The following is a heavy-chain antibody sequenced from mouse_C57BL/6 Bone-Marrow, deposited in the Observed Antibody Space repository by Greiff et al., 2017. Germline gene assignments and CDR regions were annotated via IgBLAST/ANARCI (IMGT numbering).Heavy chain of an antibody. CDR2: ISNGGGST. D-gene: IGHD1-1*01. Sequence: EVQLVESGGGLVQPGGSLTLSCAASGFTFSDYYMYWVRQTPEKRLEWVAYISNGGGSTYYPDTVKGRFTISRDNAKNTLYLQMSRLKSEDTAMYYCARHAGGLLRSPYYYAMDYWGQGTSVTVSS. CDR1: GFTFSDYY. V-gene: IGHV5-12*01. CDR3: ARHAGGLLRSPYYYAMDY. J-gene: IGHJ4*01.